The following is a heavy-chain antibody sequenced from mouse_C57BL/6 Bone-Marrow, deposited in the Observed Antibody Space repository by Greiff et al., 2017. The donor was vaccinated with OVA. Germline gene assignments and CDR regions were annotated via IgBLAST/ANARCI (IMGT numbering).Heavy chain of an antibody. CDR2: IYPRSGNT. V-gene: IGHV1-81*01. Sequence: QVQLKQSGAELARPGASVKLSCKASGYTFTSYGISWVKQRTGQGLEWIGEIYPRSGNTYYNEKFKGKATLTADKSSSTAYMELRSLTSEDSAVYFCANYGNYLFAYWGQGTLVTVSA. J-gene: IGHJ3*01. CDR1: GYTFTSYG. D-gene: IGHD2-1*01. CDR3: ANYGNYLFAY.